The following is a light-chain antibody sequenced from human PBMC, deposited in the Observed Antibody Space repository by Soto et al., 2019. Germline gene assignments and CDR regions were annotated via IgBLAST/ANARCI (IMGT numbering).Light chain of an antibody. CDR3: MQALQTPYT. Sequence: DIVVTQSPLSLHVTPGEPASISCRSSQSLLHRNGYNYLDWYLQEPGQSPQLLIYLGSNRASGVPDRFSGSGSGTDFTLKISRVEAEDVGVYYCMQALQTPYTFGQGTKLEIK. CDR2: LGS. V-gene: IGKV2-28*01. J-gene: IGKJ2*01. CDR1: QSLLHRNGYNY.